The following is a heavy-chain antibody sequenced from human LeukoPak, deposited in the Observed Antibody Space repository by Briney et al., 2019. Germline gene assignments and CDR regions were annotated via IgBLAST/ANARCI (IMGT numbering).Heavy chain of an antibody. D-gene: IGHD5-18*01. V-gene: IGHV3-74*01. CDR3: ARDTEPGDIYGYGGLAS. J-gene: IGHJ5*02. Sequence: GGSLRVSCATSGFTLSSYWMHWVRQVPGKGLEWLSRINNDGVSTSYADSVKGRFTISRDNAKNTLYLQMNSLRAEDTAVYYCARDTEPGDIYGYGGLASWGQGTLVTVSS. CDR1: GFTLSSYW. CDR2: INNDGVST.